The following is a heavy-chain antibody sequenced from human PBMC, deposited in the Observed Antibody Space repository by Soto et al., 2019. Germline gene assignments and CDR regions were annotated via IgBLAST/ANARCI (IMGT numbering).Heavy chain of an antibody. CDR3: TVYSSSAGDFDY. J-gene: IGHJ4*02. CDR2: IRSKANSYAT. Sequence: GGSLRLSCAASGFTFSGSAMHWVRQASGKGLEWVGRIRSKANSYATAYAASVKGRFTISRDDSKNTAYLQMNSLKTEDTAVYYCTVYSSSAGDFDYWAREPWSPSPQ. D-gene: IGHD6-6*01. CDR1: GFTFSGSA. V-gene: IGHV3-73*01.